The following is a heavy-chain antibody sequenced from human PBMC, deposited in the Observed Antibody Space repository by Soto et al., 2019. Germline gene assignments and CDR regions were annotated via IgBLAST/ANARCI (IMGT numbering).Heavy chain of an antibody. J-gene: IGHJ3*02. CDR3: AKVPSLSGDGDAFDI. CDR1: GFTFDDYA. D-gene: IGHD4-17*01. V-gene: IGHV3-43*02. CDR2: ISGDGGST. Sequence: GGSLRLSCAASGFTFDDYAMHWVRQAPGKGLEWVSLISGDGGSTYYADSVKGRFTISRDNSKNSLYLQMNSLRTEDTALYYCAKVPSLSGDGDAFDIWGQGTMVTVSS.